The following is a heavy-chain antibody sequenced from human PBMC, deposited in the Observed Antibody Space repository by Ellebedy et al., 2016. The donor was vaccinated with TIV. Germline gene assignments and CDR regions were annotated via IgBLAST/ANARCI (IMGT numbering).Heavy chain of an antibody. CDR3: ARGSITMVRGVTPAYYFDY. J-gene: IGHJ4*02. CDR2: IKQDGSEK. Sequence: GESLKISXAASGFTFSSYWMSWVRQAPGKGLEWVANIKQDGSEKYYVDSVKGRFTISRDNAKNSLYLQMNSLRAEDTAVYYCARGSITMVRGVTPAYYFDYWGQGTLVTVSS. CDR1: GFTFSSYW. D-gene: IGHD3-10*01. V-gene: IGHV3-7*02.